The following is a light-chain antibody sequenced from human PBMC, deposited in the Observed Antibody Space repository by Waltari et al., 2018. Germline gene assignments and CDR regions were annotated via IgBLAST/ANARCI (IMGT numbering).Light chain of an antibody. CDR2: EVL. CDR3: CSYAGRNVWV. J-gene: IGLJ3*02. Sequence: QAALTQPASVSGSPGQSVTLFCTGTSSNVGFSKPVPWYQQHPDKAPKLMIYEVLERPSGSSNRFAGAKSGDTASLTISGLRAEDEADYYCCSYAGRNVWVCGEGTKLTVL. V-gene: IGLV2-23*02. CDR1: SSNVGFSKP.